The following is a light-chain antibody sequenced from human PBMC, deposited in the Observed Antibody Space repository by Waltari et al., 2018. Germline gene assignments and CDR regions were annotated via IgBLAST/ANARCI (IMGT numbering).Light chain of an antibody. CDR2: QDT. V-gene: IGLV3-1*01. CDR1: KLGDKY. Sequence: SVSVSPGQTASITCSGDKLGDKYACWYQQKPGQSPVLVLYQDTKRPSGIPERFSGSNSGNTATLTISGTQPMDEADYYCQAWDSGTVVFGGGTKLTVL. CDR3: QAWDSGTVV. J-gene: IGLJ2*01.